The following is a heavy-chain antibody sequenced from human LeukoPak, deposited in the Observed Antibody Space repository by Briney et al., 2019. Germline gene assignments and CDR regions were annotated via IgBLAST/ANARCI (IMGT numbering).Heavy chain of an antibody. D-gene: IGHD7-27*01. V-gene: IGHV4-34*01. CDR2: INHSGST. Sequence: SETLSLTCAVYGGSFSGYYWSWTRQPPGKGLEWIGEINHSGSTNYNPSLKSRVTISVDTSKNQFSLKLSSVTAADTAVYYCARGLKNWGYDYWGQGTLVTVSS. CDR3: ARGLKNWGYDY. J-gene: IGHJ4*02. CDR1: GGSFSGYY.